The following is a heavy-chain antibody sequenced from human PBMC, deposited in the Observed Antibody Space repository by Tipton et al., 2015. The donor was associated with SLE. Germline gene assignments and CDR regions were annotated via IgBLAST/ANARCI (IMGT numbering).Heavy chain of an antibody. CDR3: AREDSSGCHTY. CDR1: GGSISSHY. Sequence: TLSLTCTVSGGSISSHYWSWIRQPPGKGLEWIGSIYYSGSTYYNPSLKSRVTISVDTSKNQFSLKLGSVTAADTAVYYCAREDSSGCHTYWGQGTLVTVSS. V-gene: IGHV4-59*11. J-gene: IGHJ4*02. CDR2: IYYSGST. D-gene: IGHD6-19*01.